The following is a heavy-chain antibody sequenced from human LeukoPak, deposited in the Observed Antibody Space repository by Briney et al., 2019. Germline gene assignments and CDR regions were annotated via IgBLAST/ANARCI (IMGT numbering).Heavy chain of an antibody. CDR2: ISASGGSA. D-gene: IGHD4-17*01. CDR1: GFTFSNYA. V-gene: IGHV3-23*01. J-gene: IGHJ3*01. CDR3: AKVRDYGGGAFDV. Sequence: GGSLRLSCAASGFTFSNYAMSWVRQAPGKRLEWVSGISASGGSAYYADSVKGRFTISRDNSKNTLYLQMSSLRAEDTALYYCAKVRDYGGGAFDVWGQGTMVTVSS.